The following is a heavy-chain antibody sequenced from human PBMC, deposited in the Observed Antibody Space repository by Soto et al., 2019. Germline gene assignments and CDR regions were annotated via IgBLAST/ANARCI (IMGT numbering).Heavy chain of an antibody. CDR1: GYTFTSYG. V-gene: IGHV1-18*04. CDR2: ISAYNGNT. Sequence: QVQLVQSGAEVKKPGASVKVSCKASGYTFTSYGSSWVRQAPGQGLEWMGWISAYNGNTNYAQKLQGRVTMTTDTSTSTAYMELRSLRSDDTAVYYCAIHCGGDCYFQGGMDVWGQGTTVTVSS. J-gene: IGHJ6*02. D-gene: IGHD2-21*02. CDR3: AIHCGGDCYFQGGMDV.